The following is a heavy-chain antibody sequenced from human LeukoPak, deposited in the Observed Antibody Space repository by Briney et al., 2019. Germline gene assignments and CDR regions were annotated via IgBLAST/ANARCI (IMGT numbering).Heavy chain of an antibody. D-gene: IGHD3-10*01. Sequence: PGGSLRLSCGASGFTFSSYDMHWVRQATGKGLEWVSAIGSAGDTYYPGSVKGRFTISRENAKNSLYLQMNSLRAGDTAVYYCARGASYYGSGSYYTSWFDPWGQGTLVTVSS. CDR2: IGSAGDT. CDR3: ARGASYYGSGSYYTSWFDP. J-gene: IGHJ5*02. CDR1: GFTFSSYD. V-gene: IGHV3-13*01.